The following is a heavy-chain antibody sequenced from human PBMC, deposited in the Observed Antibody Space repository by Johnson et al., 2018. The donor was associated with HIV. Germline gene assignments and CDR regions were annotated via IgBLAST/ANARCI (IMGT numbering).Heavy chain of an antibody. CDR1: GFTFSSYD. CDR2: IGTAGDT. J-gene: IGHJ3*01. D-gene: IGHD3-16*01. CDR3: ARAYTYGAFDL. Sequence: VLLVESGGGLVQPGGSLRLSCAASGFTFSSYDMHWVRQATGKGLEWVSAIGTAGDTYYPGSVKGRFTISRENAKNSLYLQMNSLRAEDSAVYFCARAYTYGAFDLWGQGTLVTVSS. V-gene: IGHV3-13*01.